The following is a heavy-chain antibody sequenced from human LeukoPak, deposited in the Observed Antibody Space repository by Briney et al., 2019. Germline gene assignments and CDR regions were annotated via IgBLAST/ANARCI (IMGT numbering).Heavy chain of an antibody. J-gene: IGHJ3*02. D-gene: IGHD1-26*01. CDR2: MNPNSGNT. CDR3: ARVGAPPYDAFDI. Sequence: ASVKVSCKASGYTFTSYDINWVQQATGQGLEWMGWMNPNSGNTGYAQKFQGRVTMTRNTSISTAYMELSSLRSEDTAVYYCARVGAPPYDAFDIWGQGTMVTVSS. V-gene: IGHV1-8*01. CDR1: GYTFTSYD.